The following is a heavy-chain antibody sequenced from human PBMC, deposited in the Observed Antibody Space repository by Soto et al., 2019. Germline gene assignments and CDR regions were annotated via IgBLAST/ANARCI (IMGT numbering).Heavy chain of an antibody. V-gene: IGHV3-53*02. CDR1: GFTVSTNN. Sequence: EVQLVETGGDLVQPGGSLRLSCAASGFTVSTNNTNWVRQTPEKGLEWVSILYGGGSTDYADSVKGRFTISRDNSKNTLFLQMNSLRAEDTAVYYCARSYSSNFYYFDYWGQGTLVIVSS. J-gene: IGHJ4*02. CDR2: LYGGGST. D-gene: IGHD6-13*01. CDR3: ARSYSSNFYYFDY.